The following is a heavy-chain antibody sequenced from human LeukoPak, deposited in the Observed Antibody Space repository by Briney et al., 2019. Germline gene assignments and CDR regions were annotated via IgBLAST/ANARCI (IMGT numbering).Heavy chain of an antibody. D-gene: IGHD3-22*01. CDR1: NGSISIGTFY. Sequence: PSETLSLTCTVSNGSISIGTFYWSWIRQPAGKGLEWIGRIYTTGSTNYNPSLKSRVTMSVDTSKNQFSLKLSSVTAADTAVYYCARLDDSSGYLHWGQGTLVTVSS. J-gene: IGHJ4*02. V-gene: IGHV4-61*02. CDR3: ARLDDSSGYLH. CDR2: IYTTGST.